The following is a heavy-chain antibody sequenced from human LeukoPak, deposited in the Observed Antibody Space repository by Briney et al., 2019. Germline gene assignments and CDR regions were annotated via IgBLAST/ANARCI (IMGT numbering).Heavy chain of an antibody. CDR2: ISSSGSTI. Sequence: GGSLRLSCAASGFTFRNAWMSWVRQAPGKGLEWVSYISSSGSTIYYADSVKGRFTISRDNTKNSLYLQMNSLRVEDTAVYYCAKGGSSRYYWYFDLWGRGTLVTASS. J-gene: IGHJ2*01. D-gene: IGHD6-13*01. CDR3: AKGGSSRYYWYFDL. V-gene: IGHV3-11*04. CDR1: GFTFRNAW.